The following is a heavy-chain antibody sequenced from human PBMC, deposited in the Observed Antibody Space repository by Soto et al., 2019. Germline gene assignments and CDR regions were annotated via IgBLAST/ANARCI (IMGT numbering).Heavy chain of an antibody. V-gene: IGHV1-18*01. CDR2: ISPHNGNA. CDR1: GYPFTSNR. CDR3: ATYGMDV. Sequence: ASVKVSCKTSGYPFTSNRLSWVRRAPGQGLEWMGWISPHNGNAKYAQKFQDRVTMTADTAASTVYMELRSLRSDDTAVYYCATYGMDVWGQGTTVTVSS. J-gene: IGHJ6*02.